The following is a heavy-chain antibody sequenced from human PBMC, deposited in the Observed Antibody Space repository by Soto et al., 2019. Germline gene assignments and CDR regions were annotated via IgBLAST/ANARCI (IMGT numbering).Heavy chain of an antibody. D-gene: IGHD2-2*01. Sequence: ASVKVSWKASGYTFTSYAMHWVRQAPGQRLEWMGWINAGNGNTKYSQKFQGRVTITRDTSASTAYMELSSLRSEDTAVYYCARMSIPAAFDYWGQGTLVTVSS. J-gene: IGHJ4*02. CDR3: ARMSIPAAFDY. V-gene: IGHV1-3*01. CDR2: INAGNGNT. CDR1: GYTFTSYA.